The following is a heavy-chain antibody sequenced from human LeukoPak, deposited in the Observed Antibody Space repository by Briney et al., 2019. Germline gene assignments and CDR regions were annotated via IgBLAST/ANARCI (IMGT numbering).Heavy chain of an antibody. J-gene: IGHJ6*02. CDR2: ISGSGGST. CDR3: AKAGAVVVAAPGYGMDV. CDR1: RFTFSSYA. V-gene: IGHV3-23*01. D-gene: IGHD2-15*01. Sequence: PGGSLRLSCAASRFTFSSYAMSWVRQAPGKGLEWVSAISGSGGSTYYADSVKGRFTISRDNSKNTLYLQMNSLRAEDTAVYYCAKAGAVVVAAPGYGMDVWGQGTTVTVSS.